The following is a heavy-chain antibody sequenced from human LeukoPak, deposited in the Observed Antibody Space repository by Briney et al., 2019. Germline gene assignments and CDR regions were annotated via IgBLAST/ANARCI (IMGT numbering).Heavy chain of an antibody. Sequence: GGSLRLSCAASGFTLSRYGMHWVRQAPGKGLEWVAVIWYDGSNKYYADSVKGRFTISRDKSKNTLSLEMNSLRAEDTAVYYCARDAQGLGVVRGPTLDFWGQGTLVTVSS. J-gene: IGHJ4*02. CDR1: GFTLSRYG. CDR2: IWYDGSNK. CDR3: ARDAQGLGVVRGPTLDF. D-gene: IGHD3-10*01. V-gene: IGHV3-33*01.